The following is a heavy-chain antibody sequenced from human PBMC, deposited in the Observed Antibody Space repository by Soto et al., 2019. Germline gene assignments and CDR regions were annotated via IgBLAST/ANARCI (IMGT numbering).Heavy chain of an antibody. CDR2: IYYSGST. J-gene: IGHJ5*02. V-gene: IGHV4-61*01. CDR3: ARASTPYFDFLSAFDP. CDR1: GGSVSSGSYY. D-gene: IGHD3-9*01. Sequence: SETLSLTCTVSGGSVSSGSYYWSWIRQPPGKGLEWIGYIYYSGSTNYNPSLKSRVTISVDTSKNQFSLKVSSVTAAETAGDYCARASTPYFDFLSAFDPWGQGTLVTVSS.